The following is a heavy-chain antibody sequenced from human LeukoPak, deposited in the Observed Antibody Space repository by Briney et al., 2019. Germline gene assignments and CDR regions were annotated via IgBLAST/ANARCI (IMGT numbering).Heavy chain of an antibody. V-gene: IGHV4-59*01. CDR3: ARTYDFWSGYYPYYYYYYMDV. D-gene: IGHD3-3*01. CDR1: GGSISSYY. CDR2: IYYSGST. Sequence: SETLSLTCTVSGGSISSYYWGWIRQPPGKGLERIGYIYYSGSTNYNPSLKSRVTISVDTSKNQFSLKLSSVTAADTAVYYCARTYDFWSGYYPYYYYYYMDVWGKGTTVTVSS. J-gene: IGHJ6*03.